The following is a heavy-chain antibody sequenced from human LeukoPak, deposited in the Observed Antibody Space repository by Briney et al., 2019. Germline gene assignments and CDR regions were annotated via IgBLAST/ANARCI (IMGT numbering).Heavy chain of an antibody. CDR2: ISGSGGST. CDR1: GFTFRSFA. V-gene: IGHV3-23*01. J-gene: IGHJ4*02. Sequence: GGSLRLSCAASGFTFRSFAMSWVRQAPGTGLEWFSAISGSGGSTYYADSVKGRFTISRDNSKNTLYLQMNSLRAEDTAVYYCVKELDSSGYFDFWGQGTLVTVSS. CDR3: VKELDSSGYFDF. D-gene: IGHD3-22*01.